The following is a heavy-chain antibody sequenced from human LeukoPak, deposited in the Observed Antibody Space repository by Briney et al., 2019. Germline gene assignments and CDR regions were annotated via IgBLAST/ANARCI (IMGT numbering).Heavy chain of an antibody. CDR2: ISWNSGSI. J-gene: IGHJ3*02. V-gene: IGHV3-9*01. CDR3: AKGISTDPPHAFDI. Sequence: PGRSLRLSCAASGFTFDDYAMHWVRQAPGKGLEWVSGISWNSGSIGYADSVKGRFSISRDNAKNSLYLQMNSLRAEDTALYYCAKGISTDPPHAFDIWGQGTMVTVSS. CDR1: GFTFDDYA.